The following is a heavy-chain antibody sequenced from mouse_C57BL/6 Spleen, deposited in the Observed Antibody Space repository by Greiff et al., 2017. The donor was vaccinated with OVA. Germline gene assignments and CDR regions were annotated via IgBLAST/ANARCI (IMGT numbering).Heavy chain of an antibody. V-gene: IGHV14-2*01. J-gene: IGHJ1*03. CDR2: IDPEDGET. CDR1: GFNIKDYY. CDR3: ASGNYYGSSYVDWYFDV. Sequence: EVQRVESGAELVKPGASVKLSCTASGFNIKDYYMHWVKQRTEQGLEWIGRIDPEDGETKYAPKFQGKATITADTSSNTAYLQLSSLTSEDTAVYYCASGNYYGSSYVDWYFDVWGTGTTVTVSS. D-gene: IGHD1-1*01.